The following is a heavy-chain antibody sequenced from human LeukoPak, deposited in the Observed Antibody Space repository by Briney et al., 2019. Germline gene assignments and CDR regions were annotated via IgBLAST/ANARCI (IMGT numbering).Heavy chain of an antibody. V-gene: IGHV3-7*01. CDR3: ARDPANGALDY. J-gene: IGHJ4*02. CDR2: MMHDGSET. Sequence: GSLGLSCAASGFNFRTPWMSWVRPAPGKGLEWVANMMHDGSETYYVDSVKGRFTVSRDNAKNSVYLQMNSLRADDTAVYYCARDPANGALDYWGKGTLVTVSS. CDR1: GFNFRTPW.